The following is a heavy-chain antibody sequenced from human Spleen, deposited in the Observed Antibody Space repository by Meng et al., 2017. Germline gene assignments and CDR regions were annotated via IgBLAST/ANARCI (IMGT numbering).Heavy chain of an antibody. Sequence: GESLKISCEGFGYNFPKYWNAWVRQMPGKGLECMGTVYPDDSDTSYSPSFYGRVTISPDKSLSTDYLQWNSLEVSDTAMYYCARRPSSGWYSFSAFNIWGQGTMVTVSS. V-gene: IGHV5-51*01. J-gene: IGHJ3*02. CDR3: ARRPSSGWYSFSAFNI. D-gene: IGHD6-13*01. CDR2: VYPDDSDT. CDR1: GYNFPKYW.